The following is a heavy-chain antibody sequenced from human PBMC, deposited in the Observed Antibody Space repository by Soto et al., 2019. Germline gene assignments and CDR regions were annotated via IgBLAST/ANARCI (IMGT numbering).Heavy chain of an antibody. CDR2: ISSSGSTI. J-gene: IGHJ5*02. V-gene: IGHV3-11*01. Sequence: PGGSLRLSCAASGFTFSDYYMSWIRQAPGKGLEWVSYISSSGSTIYYADSVKGRFTISRDNAKNSLYLQMNSLRAEDTAVYYCARDRFDDADNWFDPWGQGTLVTVSS. CDR3: ARDRFDDADNWFDP. CDR1: GFTFSDYY. D-gene: IGHD1-1*01.